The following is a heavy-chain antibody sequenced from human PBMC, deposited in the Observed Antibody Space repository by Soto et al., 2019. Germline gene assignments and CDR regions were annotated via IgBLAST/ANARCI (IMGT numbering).Heavy chain of an antibody. CDR3: ASNHPARAVAVTKYGLDV. V-gene: IGHV1-69*02. J-gene: IGHJ6*01. CDR2: IIPILVIA. D-gene: IGHD6-19*01. CDR1: GGTFSSYT. Sequence: QVQLVQSGAEVKKPGSSVKFSCKASGGTFSSYTISWVRQAPGQGLEWMGRIIPILVIANYAQKIQGRVTITADKSTSTAYMELSSLRSEDTGVYYCASNHPARAVAVTKYGLDVWWQVTTVTVSS.